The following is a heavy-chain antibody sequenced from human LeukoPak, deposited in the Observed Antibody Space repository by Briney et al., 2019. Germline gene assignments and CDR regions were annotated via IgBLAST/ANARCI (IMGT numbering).Heavy chain of an antibody. CDR2: IKSKTDGGTT. Sequence: GGSLRLSCAASGFTFSNAWMSWVRQAPGKGLEWVGRIKSKTDGGTTDYAAPVKGRFTISRDDSKNTLYLQMNSLETEDTAVYYCTTGGTIFGVVKGYMDVWGKGTTVTVSS. V-gene: IGHV3-15*01. J-gene: IGHJ6*03. CDR1: GFTFSNAW. D-gene: IGHD3-3*01. CDR3: TTGGTIFGVVKGYMDV.